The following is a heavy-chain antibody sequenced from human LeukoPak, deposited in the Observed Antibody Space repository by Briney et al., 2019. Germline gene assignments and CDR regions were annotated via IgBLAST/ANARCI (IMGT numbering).Heavy chain of an antibody. V-gene: IGHV1-69*06. Sequence: ASVKVSCKASGGTFSSYVISWVRQAPGQGLEWMGGIIPIFGTANYAQKFQGRVTITADKSTSTAYMELSSLRSEDTAVYYCASRDLPWIQLPSSRYYYYGMDVWGKGTTVTVSS. CDR3: ASRDLPWIQLPSSRYYYYGMDV. CDR2: IIPIFGTA. D-gene: IGHD5-18*01. J-gene: IGHJ6*04. CDR1: GGTFSSYV.